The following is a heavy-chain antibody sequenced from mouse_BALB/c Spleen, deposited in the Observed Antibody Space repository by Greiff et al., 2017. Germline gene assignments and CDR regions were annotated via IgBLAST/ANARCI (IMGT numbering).Heavy chain of an antibody. J-gene: IGHJ2*01. CDR3: ARVGLRRDY. Sequence: QVQLQQSGAELVRPGTSVKVSCKASGYAFTNYLIEWVKQRPGQGLEWIGVINPGSGGTNYNEKFKGKATLTADKSSSTAYMQLSSLTSDDSAVYFCARVGLRRDYWGQGTTLTVSS. CDR2: INPGSGGT. V-gene: IGHV1-54*01. D-gene: IGHD3-1*01. CDR1: GYAFTNYL.